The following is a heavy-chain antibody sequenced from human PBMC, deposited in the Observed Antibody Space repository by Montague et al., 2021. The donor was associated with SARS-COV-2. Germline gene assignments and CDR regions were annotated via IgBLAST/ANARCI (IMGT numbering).Heavy chain of an antibody. CDR2: ISATSRTI. Sequence: SLRPSCAASGFTFSDYGINWVRQAPGMGLEWFSYISATSRTIYYADSVKGRFTVSRDNAKNSLYLQMNSLRAEDTALYYCVRDLATGMDVWGLGTMVTVSS. CDR1: GFTFSDYG. J-gene: IGHJ6*02. V-gene: IGHV3-48*04. CDR3: VRDLATGMDV.